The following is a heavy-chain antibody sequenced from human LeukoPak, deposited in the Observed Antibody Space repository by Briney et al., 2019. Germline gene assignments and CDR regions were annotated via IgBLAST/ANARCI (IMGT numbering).Heavy chain of an antibody. CDR1: GGSISSGGYY. Sequence: NPSQTLSLTCTVSGGSISSGGYYWSWIRQPPGKGLEWIGYIYHSGSTYYNPSLKSRVTISVDRSKNQFSLKLSSVTAADTAVYYCARLPWVPAAMGFDYWGQGTLVTVSS. CDR3: ARLPWVPAAMGFDY. J-gene: IGHJ4*02. CDR2: IYHSGST. D-gene: IGHD2-2*01. V-gene: IGHV4-30-2*01.